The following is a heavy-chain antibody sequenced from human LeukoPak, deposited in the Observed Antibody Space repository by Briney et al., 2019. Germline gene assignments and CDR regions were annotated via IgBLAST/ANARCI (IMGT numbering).Heavy chain of an antibody. V-gene: IGHV3-66*01. J-gene: IGHJ4*02. D-gene: IGHD3-22*01. CDR2: IYSGGNT. CDR3: ARESGYDSSGYPHFDY. Sequence: GGSLRLSCAASGFTVSSNYMSWVHQAPGKGLEWVSVIYSGGNTYYADSVKGRFTISRDNSKNTLYLQMNSLRAEDTAVYYCARESGYDSSGYPHFDYWGQGTLVTVSS. CDR1: GFTVSSNY.